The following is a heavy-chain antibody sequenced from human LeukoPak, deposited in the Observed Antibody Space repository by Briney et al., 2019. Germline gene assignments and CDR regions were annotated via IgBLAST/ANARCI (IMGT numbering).Heavy chain of an antibody. J-gene: IGHJ3*02. CDR1: GFIFSNYA. CDR3: AKGVLYYYDSMDAFDI. V-gene: IGHV3-30*04. Sequence: QPGGSLRLSGAASGFIFSNYAIHWVRQGPGKGLEWVAVISYDRSNKYYVDPVKGRFTIYRDNSKNTLYLRMNSLTAEDTAVYYCAKGVLYYYDSMDAFDIWGQGTMVTVSS. D-gene: IGHD3-22*01. CDR2: ISYDRSNK.